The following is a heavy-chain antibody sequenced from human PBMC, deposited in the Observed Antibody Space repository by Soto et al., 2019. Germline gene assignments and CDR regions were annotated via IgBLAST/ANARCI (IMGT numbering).Heavy chain of an antibody. J-gene: IGHJ5*02. CDR2: ISSDGNNN. V-gene: IGHV3-30*18. CDR1: GFTFSSYG. CDR3: AKDSGSGWLLFDP. Sequence: QVQLVESGGGVVQPGRSLRLSCAASGFTFSSYGMHWVRQAPGKGLEWVAIISSDGNNNYYADSVKGRFTISRDNSKNTLSLQMNSLRAEDTAVYYCAKDSGSGWLLFDPWGQGTLVTVSS. D-gene: IGHD6-19*01.